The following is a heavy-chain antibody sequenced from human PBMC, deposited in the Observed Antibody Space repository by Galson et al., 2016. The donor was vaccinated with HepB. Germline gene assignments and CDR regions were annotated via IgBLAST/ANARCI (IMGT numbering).Heavy chain of an antibody. CDR3: ARGASYGSGGYYTWFDP. D-gene: IGHD3-10*01. J-gene: IGHJ5*02. CDR1: GYTFSNYG. CDR2: INAGNGYT. Sequence: SVKVSCKASGYTFSNYGIHWVRQAPGQGLDWMGWINAGNGYTKYSQKFQGRVTITRDTSASTAYMELSSLRYEDTAVYYCARGASYGSGGYYTWFDPWGQGTL. V-gene: IGHV1-3*01.